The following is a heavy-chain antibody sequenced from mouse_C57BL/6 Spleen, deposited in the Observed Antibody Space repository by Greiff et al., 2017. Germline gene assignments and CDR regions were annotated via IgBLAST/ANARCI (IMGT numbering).Heavy chain of an antibody. V-gene: IGHV1-72*01. CDR3: SRAGYGNFYFDY. CDR1: GDTFTSYR. Sequence: QQSCKASGDTFTSYRMHWVKQRPGRGLEWIGRIAPNSGGTKYNEKFKSKATMTVYKPSSTAYMPRSDLTTEESAVYYCSRAGYGNFYFDYWGQGTTLAVSS. J-gene: IGHJ2*01. D-gene: IGHD2-10*02. CDR2: IAPNSGGT.